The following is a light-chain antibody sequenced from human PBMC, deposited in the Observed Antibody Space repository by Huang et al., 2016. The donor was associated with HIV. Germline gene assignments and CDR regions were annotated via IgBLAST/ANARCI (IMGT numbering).Light chain of an antibody. V-gene: IGKV1-39*01. CDR1: QSIGKY. CDR2: GAS. Sequence: DIQMTQSPSSLSASVGNRVIITCRTSQSIGKYLNWYQQMPGKAPKLLIYGASTLQGGVSSRFSGSGSGTDFTLIINSLQPEDAATYYRQQSYRIPRTCGQGTLLEI. CDR3: QQSYRIPRT. J-gene: IGKJ2*01.